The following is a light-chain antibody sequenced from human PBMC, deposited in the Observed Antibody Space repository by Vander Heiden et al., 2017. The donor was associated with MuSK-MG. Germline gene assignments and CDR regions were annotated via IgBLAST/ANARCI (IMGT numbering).Light chain of an antibody. CDR1: QGISSY. J-gene: IGKJ1*01. CDR2: AAS. Sequence: DIQWTQSPSFLSASVGDGVTITCRASQGISSYLAWYQQKPGEAPKLLIYAASTLQSGGPSRFSGSGTGTEFTLTISSLQPEDFATYYCQQHNSYPRTFGQGTKVEIK. V-gene: IGKV1-9*01. CDR3: QQHNSYPRT.